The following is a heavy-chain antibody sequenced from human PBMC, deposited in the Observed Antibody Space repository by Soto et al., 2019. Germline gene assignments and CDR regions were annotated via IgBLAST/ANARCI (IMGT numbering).Heavy chain of an antibody. CDR1: GFSLSTSGVG. CDR2: IYWDDDK. Sequence: ESGPTLVNPTQTLTLTCTFSGFSLSTSGVGVGWIRQPPGKALEWLALIYWDDDKRYSPSLKSRLTITKDTSKNQVVLTMTNMEPVDTATYCCAHGLSGVPGSDYWSQVTRDSVTS. V-gene: IGHV2-5*02. D-gene: IGHD3-10*01. CDR3: AHGLSGVPGSDY. J-gene: IGHJ4*02.